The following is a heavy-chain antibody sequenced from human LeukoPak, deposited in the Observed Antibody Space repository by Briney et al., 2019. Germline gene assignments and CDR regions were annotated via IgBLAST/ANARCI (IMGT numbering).Heavy chain of an antibody. CDR2: IYSGGST. CDR1: GLTVSSNC. J-gene: IGHJ3*02. CDR3: ARAMAYGRAFDI. V-gene: IGHV3-66*02. D-gene: IGHD4-17*01. Sequence: GGSLRLSCAASGLTVSSNCMSWVRQAPGKGLEWVSVIYSGGSTYYADSVKGRCTISRDNSKNTLYLQMNSLRAEDTAVYYCARAMAYGRAFDIWGQGTMVTVSS.